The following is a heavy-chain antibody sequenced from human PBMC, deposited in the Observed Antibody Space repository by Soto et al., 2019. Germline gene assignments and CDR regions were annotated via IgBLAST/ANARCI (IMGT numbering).Heavy chain of an antibody. Sequence: SGPTLVNPTETLTLTCTFSGFSLSTSGMRVSWIRQAPGKALEWLARIDWDEDRFYSTSLKTRLTISKDTSKNQVVLTMTRMDPVDTATYYCARMRSDYDSSGLDYWGQGILVTVSS. CDR3: ARMRSDYDSSGLDY. CDR2: IDWDEDR. J-gene: IGHJ4*02. D-gene: IGHD3-22*01. CDR1: GFSLSTSGMR. V-gene: IGHV2-70*04.